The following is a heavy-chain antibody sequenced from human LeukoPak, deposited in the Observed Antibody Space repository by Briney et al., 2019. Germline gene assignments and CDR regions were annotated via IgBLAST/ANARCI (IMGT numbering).Heavy chain of an antibody. CDR1: GFTFSSYW. CDR3: VKDLDGYNAESGY. Sequence: GGSLRLSCAASGFTFSSYWMHWVRQSPRKGLVWVSRISGDGSSTSYADSVKGRFTISRDNAKNMLYLQMSSLRAEDTAVYYCVKDLDGYNAESGYWGQGTLVTVSS. V-gene: IGHV3-74*01. CDR2: ISGDGSST. D-gene: IGHD5-24*01. J-gene: IGHJ4*02.